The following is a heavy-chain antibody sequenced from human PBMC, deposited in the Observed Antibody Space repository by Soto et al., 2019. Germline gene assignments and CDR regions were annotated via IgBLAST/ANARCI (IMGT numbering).Heavy chain of an antibody. D-gene: IGHD2-15*01. CDR1: GVSLSDYY. CDR2: ISSSGDKT. CDR3: ARDLYCAGGSCFSPQ. Sequence: GGSLRLSCAVSGVSLSDYYMSWIRQAPGKGLEWVSSISSSGDKTHYAESVKGRFSISRDNAQNSLYLQLSSLRAEDTAVYFCARDLYCAGGSCFSPQWGQGTLVIVSS. J-gene: IGHJ1*01. V-gene: IGHV3-11*01.